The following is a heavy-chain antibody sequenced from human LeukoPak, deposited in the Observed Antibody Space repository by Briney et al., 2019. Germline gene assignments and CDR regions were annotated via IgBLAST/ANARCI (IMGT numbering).Heavy chain of an antibody. CDR2: IYYSGST. Sequence: SETLSLTCTVSGGSISSGGYYWSWIRQHPGKGLEWIGYIYYSGSTYYNPSLKSRVTISVDTSKNQFSLKLSSVTAADTAGYYLARSDHYYCSGSYYFYYVDHWGQGTLVTVSS. CDR3: ARSDHYYCSGSYYFYYVDH. D-gene: IGHD3-10*01. J-gene: IGHJ4*02. CDR1: GGSISSGGYY. V-gene: IGHV4-31*03.